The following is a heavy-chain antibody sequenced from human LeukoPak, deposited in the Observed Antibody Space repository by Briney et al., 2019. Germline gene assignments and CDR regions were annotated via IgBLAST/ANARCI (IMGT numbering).Heavy chain of an antibody. J-gene: IGHJ3*02. CDR3: ARQSYYDSSGYSPLSAFDI. CDR2: IYPGDSDT. V-gene: IGHV5-51*01. CDR1: GYSFTSYW. Sequence: GKSLKISCKGSGYSFTSYWIGWVRQMPGKGLEWMGIIYPGDSDTRYRPSFQGQVTISADKSISTAYLQWSSLKALDTAMYYCARQSYYDSSGYSPLSAFDIWGQGTMVTVSS. D-gene: IGHD3-22*01.